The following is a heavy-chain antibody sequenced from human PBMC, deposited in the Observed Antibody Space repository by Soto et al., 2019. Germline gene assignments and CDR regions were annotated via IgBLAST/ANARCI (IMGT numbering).Heavy chain of an antibody. J-gene: IGHJ4*02. CDR2: IYYSGST. CDR1: GGPISSGDYY. D-gene: IGHD3-22*01. V-gene: IGHV4-30-4*01. Sequence: PSETLSLTCTASGGPISSGDYYWSWIRQPPGKGLEWIGYIYYSGSTYYNPSLKSRVTISVDTSKNQFSLKLSSVTAADTAVYYCARGSPGGDYYDSSGYDYWGQGTLVTV. CDR3: ARGSPGGDYYDSSGYDY.